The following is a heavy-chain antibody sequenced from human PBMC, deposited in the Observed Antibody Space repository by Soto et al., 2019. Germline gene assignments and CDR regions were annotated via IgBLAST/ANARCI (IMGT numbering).Heavy chain of an antibody. V-gene: IGHV3-33*01. CDR1: GFTFSSYG. J-gene: IGHJ4*02. D-gene: IGHD3-16*02. CDR2: IWYDGSNK. Sequence: QVQLVESGGGVVQPGRSLRLSCAASGFTFSSYGMHWVRQAPGKGLEWVAVIWYDGSNKYYADSVKGRFTISRDNSKNTLYLKMNSLRAEDTAVYYCARDSYDYSWGSYRHSYYFDYWGQGTLVTVSS. CDR3: ARDSYDYSWGSYRHSYYFDY.